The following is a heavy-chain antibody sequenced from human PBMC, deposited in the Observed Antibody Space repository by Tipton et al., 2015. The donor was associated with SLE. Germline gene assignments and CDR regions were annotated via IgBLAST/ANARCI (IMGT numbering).Heavy chain of an antibody. CDR2: ISWNSGSI. CDR1: GFTFDDYA. V-gene: IGHV3-9*01. J-gene: IGHJ5*02. Sequence: SLRLSCAASGFTFDDYAMHWVRQAPGKGLEWVSGISWNSGSIGYADSVKGRFTISRDNAKNSLFLQMNSLRAEDTAVYYCARHATWGQGTLVTVSS. CDR3: ARHAT.